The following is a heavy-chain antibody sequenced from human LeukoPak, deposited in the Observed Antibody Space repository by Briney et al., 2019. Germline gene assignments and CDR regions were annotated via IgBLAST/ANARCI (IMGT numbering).Heavy chain of an antibody. V-gene: IGHV3-23*01. D-gene: IGHD3-10*02. J-gene: IGHJ5*02. CDR1: GFTFSSYA. CDR2: ISGSGGST. Sequence: GGSLRLSCAASGFTFSSYAMSWVRLAPGKGLEWVSAISGSGGSTYYADSVKGRFTISRDNSKNTLYLQMNSLRAEDTAVYYCAKAVTMWQVTGNWFDPWGQGTLVTVSS. CDR3: AKAVTMWQVTGNWFDP.